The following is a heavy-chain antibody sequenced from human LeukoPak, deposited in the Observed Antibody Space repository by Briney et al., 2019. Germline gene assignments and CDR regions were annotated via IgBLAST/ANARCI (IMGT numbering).Heavy chain of an antibody. V-gene: IGHV3-7*01. D-gene: IGHD3-16*02. CDR2: IKQDGSEK. J-gene: IGHJ4*02. CDR3: VRDRVWGSYRWYYFDY. CDR1: GFTFSSYW. Sequence: GGSLRLSCAASGFTFSSYWMSWVRQAPGKGLEWVANIKQDGSEKYYVDSVKGRFTISRDNAKNSLYLQMNSLRAEDTAVYYCVRDRVWGSYRWYYFDYWGQGTLVTVSS.